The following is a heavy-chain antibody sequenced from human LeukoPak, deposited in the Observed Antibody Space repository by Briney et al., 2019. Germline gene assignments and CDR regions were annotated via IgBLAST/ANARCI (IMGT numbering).Heavy chain of an antibody. CDR1: GFTFSSYA. D-gene: IGHD2-2*02. V-gene: IGHV3-23*01. CDR3: AKGLGYCSSTSCYTGAFDI. J-gene: IGHJ3*02. CDR2: ISGSGGST. Sequence: GGSLRLSCAASGFTFSSYAMSWVRQAPGKGLEWVSAISGSGGSTYYADSVKGRFTISRDNSKNTLYLQMNSLRAEDTAVYYCAKGLGYCSSTSCYTGAFDIWGQGTMVTVSS.